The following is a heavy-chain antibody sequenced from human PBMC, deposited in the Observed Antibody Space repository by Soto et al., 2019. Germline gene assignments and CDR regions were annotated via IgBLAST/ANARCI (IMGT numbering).Heavy chain of an antibody. CDR1: CCSLKIGVYY. CDR3: ARDVTSNHHCFEL. J-gene: IGHJ5*02. D-gene: IGHD2-2*01. CDR2: ISSTGHT. Sequence: QVQLQESGPGLVKPSQTLSLTWTVSCCSLKIGVYYWSWIRQHPGRGLKWIGYISSTGHTYYNPSLEIRVTFSVDTSKNQFSLKLSSVTAADTAVYYCARDVTSNHHCFELCGHGTLVTVSS. V-gene: IGHV4-31*02.